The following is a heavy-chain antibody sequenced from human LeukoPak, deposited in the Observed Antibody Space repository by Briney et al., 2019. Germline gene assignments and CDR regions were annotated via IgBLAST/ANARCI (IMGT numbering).Heavy chain of an antibody. CDR2: INPSGGST. CDR1: GYTFTSYY. Sequence: ASVKVSCKASGYTFTSYYMHWVRQAPGQGLEWMGIINPSGGSTNYAQKFQGRVTMTRDTSISTAYMELSRLRSDDTAVYYCARDIVVVVAATQGGDWFDPWGQGTLVTVSS. V-gene: IGHV1-2*02. CDR3: ARDIVVVVAATQGGDWFDP. J-gene: IGHJ5*02. D-gene: IGHD2-15*01.